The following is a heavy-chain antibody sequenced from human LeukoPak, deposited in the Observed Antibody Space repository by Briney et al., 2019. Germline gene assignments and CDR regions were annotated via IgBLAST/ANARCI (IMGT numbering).Heavy chain of an antibody. Sequence: GASVKVSCKASGYTFTGYYMNWVRQAPGQGLEWMGWINPNSGGTNYAQKFQGRVTMTRDTSISTAYMELSRLRSDDTAVYYCARGFHIVVVVAATRLDYWGQGTLVTVSS. D-gene: IGHD2-15*01. CDR1: GYTFTGYY. J-gene: IGHJ4*02. V-gene: IGHV1-2*02. CDR3: ARGFHIVVVVAATRLDY. CDR2: INPNSGGT.